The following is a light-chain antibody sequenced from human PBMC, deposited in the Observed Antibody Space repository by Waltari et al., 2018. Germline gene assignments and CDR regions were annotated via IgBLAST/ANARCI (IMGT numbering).Light chain of an antibody. Sequence: QSALTQPASVSGSPGQSITISCTGTTSDVGGYNYVSWYQQHPGKAPKLIIYDVSNRPAGLSNRFSGSKSGNTASLTISGLQAEDEADYYCSSYTSINTVVFGGGTKLTVL. CDR2: DVS. V-gene: IGLV2-14*01. J-gene: IGLJ2*01. CDR3: SSYTSINTVV. CDR1: TSDVGGYNY.